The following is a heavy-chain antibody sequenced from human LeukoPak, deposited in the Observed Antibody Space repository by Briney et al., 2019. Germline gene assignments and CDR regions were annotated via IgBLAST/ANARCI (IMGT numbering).Heavy chain of an antibody. V-gene: IGHV1-18*01. D-gene: IGHD5-18*01. Sequence: GASVKVSCKASGYTFTSYGISWVRQAPGQGLEWMGWISAYNGNTNYAQKLQGRVTMTTDTSTSTAYMELRSLRSDDTAVYYCARDSDVDTAMSLEYFQHWGQGTLVTVSS. CDR2: ISAYNGNT. CDR1: GYTFTSYG. CDR3: ARDSDVDTAMSLEYFQH. J-gene: IGHJ1*01.